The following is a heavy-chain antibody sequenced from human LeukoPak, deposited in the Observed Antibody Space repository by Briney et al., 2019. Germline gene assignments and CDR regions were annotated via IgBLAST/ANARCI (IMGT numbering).Heavy chain of an antibody. CDR2: IKQDGSEK. CDR1: GFTFNNYW. D-gene: IGHD6-13*01. V-gene: IGHV3-7*03. CDR3: ARDRVAAAGTNWFDP. J-gene: IGHJ5*02. Sequence: GGSLRLSCAASGFTFNNYWMSWVRQAPGRGLEWVAGIKQDGSEKYYVDSVKGRFTISRDNAKNSLYLQMNSLRAEDTAVYYCARDRVAAAGTNWFDPWGQGTLVTVSS.